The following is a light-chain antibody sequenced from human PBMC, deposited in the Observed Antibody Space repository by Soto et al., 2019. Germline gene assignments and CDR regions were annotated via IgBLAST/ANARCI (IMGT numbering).Light chain of an antibody. Sequence: QSVLTQPPSVSAAPGQRVTISCSGSSPNIGVNSVSWYQQLPGTAPKLLISDDDKRPSGIPDRFSYPTSGTSATLRITGFQTGDEADYYCGSWDSSMSAYVFGTGTKVTVL. CDR3: GSWDSSMSAYV. CDR2: DDD. J-gene: IGLJ1*01. V-gene: IGLV1-51*01. CDR1: SPNIGVNS.